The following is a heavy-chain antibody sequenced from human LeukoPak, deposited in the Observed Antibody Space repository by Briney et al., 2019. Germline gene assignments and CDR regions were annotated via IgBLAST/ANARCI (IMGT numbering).Heavy chain of an antibody. J-gene: IGHJ4*02. CDR1: GFTFSSYA. Sequence: GGSLRLSCRASGFTFSSYAMSWVRQAPGKGLEWVSAISGSGGSTYSADSVKGRFTISRDNSKNTLYLQMNSLGAEDSAVYYCAKDGESGSYPDYWGQGTLVTVSS. CDR2: ISGSGGST. D-gene: IGHD1-26*01. CDR3: AKDGESGSYPDY. V-gene: IGHV3-23*01.